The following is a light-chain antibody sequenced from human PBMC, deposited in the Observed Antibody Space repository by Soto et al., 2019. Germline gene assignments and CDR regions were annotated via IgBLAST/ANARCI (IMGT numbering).Light chain of an antibody. CDR2: DAS. V-gene: IGKV3-11*01. CDR1: QTVGTY. Sequence: EFVLTQSPATLSLSPGERATLSSRASQTVGTYLAWYQQKPGQAPRLLIYDASNRATGIPARFSGSGSGADFTLTISSLEPEDFAVYYCQQRSNWPPDTFGQGTKLEIK. CDR3: QQRSNWPPDT. J-gene: IGKJ2*01.